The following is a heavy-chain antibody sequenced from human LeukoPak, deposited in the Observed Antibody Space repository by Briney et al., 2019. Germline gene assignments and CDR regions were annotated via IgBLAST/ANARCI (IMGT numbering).Heavy chain of an antibody. Sequence: KPSETLSLTCTVSGGSISNYYWSWVRQPPGKGLEWIGYIYYSGSTKYNPSLKSRVTISIDTSTNQFSLKLSSVTAADTAVYYCARDRGIGDYYHYYFDYWGQGTLVTVSS. D-gene: IGHD4-17*01. CDR1: GGSISNYY. J-gene: IGHJ4*02. CDR3: ARDRGIGDYYHYYFDY. CDR2: IYYSGST. V-gene: IGHV4-59*01.